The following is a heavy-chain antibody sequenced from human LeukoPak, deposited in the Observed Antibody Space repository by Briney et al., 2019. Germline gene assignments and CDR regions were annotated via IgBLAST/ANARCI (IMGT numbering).Heavy chain of an antibody. CDR1: GFTFSSYW. CDR2: IKQDGSEK. Sequence: GGSLRLSCAASGFTFSSYWMSWVRQAPGKGGEWGANIKQDGSEKYYVDSVKGRFTISRDNAKNSLYLQMNSLRAEDTAVYYCARDSRFVVGAFDIWGQGTMVTVSS. J-gene: IGHJ3*02. CDR3: ARDSRFVVGAFDI. V-gene: IGHV3-7*01. D-gene: IGHD2-21*01.